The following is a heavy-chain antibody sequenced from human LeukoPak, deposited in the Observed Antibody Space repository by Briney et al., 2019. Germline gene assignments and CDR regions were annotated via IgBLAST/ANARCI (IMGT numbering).Heavy chain of an antibody. J-gene: IGHJ3*02. CDR1: GFTFSSYS. V-gene: IGHV3-21*04. D-gene: IGHD4-23*01. CDR3: AKDQGFYGGKTDAFDI. Sequence: GGSLRLSCAASGFTFSSYSMNWVRQAPGKGLEWVSSISSSSSYIYYADSVKGRFTISRDNAKNSLYLQMNSLRAEDTALYYCAKDQGFYGGKTDAFDIWGQGTMVTVSS. CDR2: ISSSSSYI.